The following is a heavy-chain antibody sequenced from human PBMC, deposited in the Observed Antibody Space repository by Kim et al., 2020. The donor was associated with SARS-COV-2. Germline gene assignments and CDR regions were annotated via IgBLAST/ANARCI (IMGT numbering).Heavy chain of an antibody. CDR1: GFTFGDYA. D-gene: IGHD2-15*01. Sequence: GGSLRRSCIASGFTFGDYAMSWVRQAPGKGLEWVGFIRSKAYGGTTEYAASVKGRFTISRDDSKSIAYLQMNSLKIEDTAVYHCTRVSGGPGPWGQGTMVTVSS. CDR3: TRVSGGPGP. J-gene: IGHJ5*02. CDR2: IRSKAYGGTT. V-gene: IGHV3-49*04.